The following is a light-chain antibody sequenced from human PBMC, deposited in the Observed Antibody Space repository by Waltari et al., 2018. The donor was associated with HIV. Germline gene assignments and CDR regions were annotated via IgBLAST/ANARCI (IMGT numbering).Light chain of an antibody. Sequence: DIQMTQSPYTLSASVGDRVTITCRASQTIRGWLAWYQQKPGKAPKLLIYKASNLQSGVPSRFSGSGSGTEFTLTISSLQPDDSATYYCQQYNSYWYTFGPGTKLEI. V-gene: IGKV1-5*03. CDR3: QQYNSYWYT. CDR1: QTIRGW. J-gene: IGKJ2*01. CDR2: KAS.